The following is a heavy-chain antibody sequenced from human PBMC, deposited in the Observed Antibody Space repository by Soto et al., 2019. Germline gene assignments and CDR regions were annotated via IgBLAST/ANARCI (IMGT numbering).Heavy chain of an antibody. CDR2: MNPNSGNT. V-gene: IGHV1-8*01. CDR1: GYTFTSYD. Sequence: QVPLVQSGAEVKKPGASVKVSCKASGYTFTSYDINWVRQATGQGLEWMGWMNPNSGNTGYAQKFQGRVTMTRNTSISTAYMELSSLRSEDTAVYYCAISYSSSWYHDAFDIWGQGTMVTVSS. CDR3: AISYSSSWYHDAFDI. J-gene: IGHJ3*02. D-gene: IGHD6-13*01.